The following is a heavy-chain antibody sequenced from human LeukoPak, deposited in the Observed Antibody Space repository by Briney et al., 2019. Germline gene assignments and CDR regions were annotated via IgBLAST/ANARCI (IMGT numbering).Heavy chain of an antibody. CDR1: GFTFSSYS. V-gene: IGHV3-21*01. Sequence: GGSLRLSCAAPGFTFSSYSMNWVRRAPGRGLEWVSSISSSSSYIYYAGSVKGRFTISRDNAKNSLYLQMNSLRAEDTAVYYCARSRDYGDYVVDYWGQGTLVTVSS. D-gene: IGHD4-17*01. J-gene: IGHJ4*02. CDR2: ISSSSSYI. CDR3: ARSRDYGDYVVDY.